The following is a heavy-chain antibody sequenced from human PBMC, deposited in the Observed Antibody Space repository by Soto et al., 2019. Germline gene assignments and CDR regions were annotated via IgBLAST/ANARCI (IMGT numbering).Heavy chain of an antibody. CDR1: GYTFTSYA. V-gene: IGHV1-3*01. CDR2: INAGNGNT. D-gene: IGHD3-22*01. Sequence: ASVKVSCKASGYTFTSYAMHWVRQAPGQRLEWMGWINAGNGNTKYSQKFQGRVTITRDTSASTAYMELRSLRSDDTAVYYCARGWGSSGPLPYGYFQHWGQGTLVTVSS. CDR3: ARGWGSSGPLPYGYFQH. J-gene: IGHJ1*01.